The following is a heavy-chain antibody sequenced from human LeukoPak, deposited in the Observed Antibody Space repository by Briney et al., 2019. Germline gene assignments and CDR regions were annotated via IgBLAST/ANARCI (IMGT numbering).Heavy chain of an antibody. CDR1: GGSFSGYY. Sequence: SETLSLTCAVYGGSFSGYYWSWIRQPPGKGLEWIGEINHSGSTNYNPPLKSRVTISVDTSKNQFSLKLGSVTAADTAVFYCARVPSNYYDSSGYYLGFDYWGQGTLVTVSS. J-gene: IGHJ4*02. CDR3: ARVPSNYYDSSGYYLGFDY. V-gene: IGHV4-34*01. CDR2: INHSGST. D-gene: IGHD3-22*01.